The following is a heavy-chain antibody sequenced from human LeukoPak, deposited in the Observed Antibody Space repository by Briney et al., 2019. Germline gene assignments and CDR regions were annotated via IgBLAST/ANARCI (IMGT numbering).Heavy chain of an antibody. CDR3: PREIGDYYDSSGYFDY. CDR2: IYYSGST. D-gene: IGHD3-22*01. J-gene: IGHJ4*02. Sequence: SETLSLTCTVSGGSVSSGSYYWSWIRQPPGKGLEWIGYIYYSGSTNYNPSLKSRVTISVDTSKNQFSLKLSSVTAADTAVYYCPREIGDYYDSSGYFDYWGQGTLVTVSS. V-gene: IGHV4-61*01. CDR1: GGSVSSGSYY.